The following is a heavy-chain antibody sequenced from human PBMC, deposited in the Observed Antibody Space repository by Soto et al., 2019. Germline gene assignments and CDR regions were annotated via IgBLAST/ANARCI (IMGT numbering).Heavy chain of an antibody. D-gene: IGHD5-12*01. CDR2: IHSSGTF. CDR1: GASISNAY. Sequence: SETLSLICTVSGASISNAYWSWIRQAAGKRLEWTGRIHSSGTFNYNPSLKSRVSISRDTSKNQISLKLSSVTAADTAVYYCARDNIVSKGYGMDVWGQGTTVTVS. CDR3: ARDNIVSKGYGMDV. J-gene: IGHJ6*02. V-gene: IGHV4-4*07.